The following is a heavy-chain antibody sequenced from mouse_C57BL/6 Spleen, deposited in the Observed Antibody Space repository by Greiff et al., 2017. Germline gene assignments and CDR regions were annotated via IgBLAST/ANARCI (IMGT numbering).Heavy chain of an antibody. D-gene: IGHD2-1*01. CDR3: AKERGNLAWFAY. V-gene: IGHV1-53*01. CDR1: GYTFTSYW. CDR2: INPSNGGT. J-gene: IGHJ3*01. Sequence: QVQLKQSGTELVKPGASVKLSCKASGYTFTSYWMHWVKQRPGQGLEWIGNINPSNGGTNYNEKFKSKATLTVDKSSSTAYMQLSSLTSEDSAVYYCAKERGNLAWFAYWGQGTLVTVSA.